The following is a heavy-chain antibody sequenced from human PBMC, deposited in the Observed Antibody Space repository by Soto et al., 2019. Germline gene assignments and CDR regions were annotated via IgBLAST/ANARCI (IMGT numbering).Heavy chain of an antibody. CDR2: MNPNSGNT. D-gene: IGHD2-2*02. CDR1: GYTFTSYD. V-gene: IGHV1-8*01. J-gene: IGHJ3*01. Sequence: ASVKVSCKASGYTFTSYDINWARQATGQGLEWMGWMNPNSGNTGYAQKFQGRVTMTRNTSISTAYMELSSLRSEDTAVYYCARGQRPRIPRGFDVWGQGTMVTVSS. CDR3: ARGQRPRIPRGFDV.